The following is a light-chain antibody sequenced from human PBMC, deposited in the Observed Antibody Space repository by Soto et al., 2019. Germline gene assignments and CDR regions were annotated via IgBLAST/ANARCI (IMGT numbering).Light chain of an antibody. V-gene: IGKV3-11*01. J-gene: IGKJ5*01. Sequence: EIVLTQSPATLSLSPGERATLSCRASQSVSSYLAWYQQKPGQAPRLLIYDASNRATGIPARFSGSGSGTDFTLTISSLEPEDFAVYYCRQRENWSTFGQGTRLE. CDR2: DAS. CDR1: QSVSSY. CDR3: RQRENWST.